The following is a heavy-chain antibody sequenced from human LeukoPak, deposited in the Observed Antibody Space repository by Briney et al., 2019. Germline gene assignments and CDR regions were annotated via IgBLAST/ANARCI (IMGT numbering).Heavy chain of an antibody. CDR2: ISAGGGST. D-gene: IGHD3-10*01. J-gene: IGHJ6*03. Sequence: GGSLRLSCAASGFTFSSYAMSWVRQAPGKGLEWVSGISAGGGSTYYADAVKGRFTISRDNSKNTMYLQMNSLRAEDTAVYYCAKGYSGSGNYNYYYYLDVWGNGTTVTVSS. CDR1: GFTFSSYA. CDR3: AKGYSGSGNYNYYYYLDV. V-gene: IGHV3-23*01.